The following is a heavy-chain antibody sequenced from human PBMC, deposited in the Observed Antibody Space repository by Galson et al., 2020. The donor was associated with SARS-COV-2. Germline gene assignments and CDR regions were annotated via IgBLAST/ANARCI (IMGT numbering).Heavy chain of an antibody. CDR3: AVSSTGYYYYGMDV. D-gene: IGHD2-2*01. Sequence: SETLSLTCAVYGGSFRSYYWSWIRQPPGKGLEWIGVINHRGRTNYNPSLKSRVTISASKIQFSLRLSSVTAADTAVYYCAVSSTGYYYYGMDVWGQGTTVTVSS. CDR2: INHRGRT. V-gene: IGHV4-34*01. J-gene: IGHJ6*02. CDR1: GGSFRSYY.